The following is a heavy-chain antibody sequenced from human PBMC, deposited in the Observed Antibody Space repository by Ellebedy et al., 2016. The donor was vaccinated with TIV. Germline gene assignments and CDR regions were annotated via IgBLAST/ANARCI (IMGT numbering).Heavy chain of an antibody. J-gene: IGHJ6*02. Sequence: MPSETLSLTCTVSGGPISSSTSYWGWIRQPPGKGLAWIGITHSSGTTYYNPSLKSRLAISIVTSQSQFSLHLRSVTAADTAVYYGATARRDPYYSGMDVWGRGTTVTVSS. V-gene: IGHV4-39*01. CDR1: GGPISSSTSY. D-gene: IGHD6-25*01. CDR3: ATARRDPYYSGMDV. CDR2: THSSGTT.